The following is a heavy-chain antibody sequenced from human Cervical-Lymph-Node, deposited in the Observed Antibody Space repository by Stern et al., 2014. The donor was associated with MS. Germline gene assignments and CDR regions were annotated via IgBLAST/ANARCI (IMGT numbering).Heavy chain of an antibody. Sequence: ESGPSLMTPTQTLALTCTFSGFSIATSGVGVGWIRQPPGRAPEWLAFIYWNDYKRYNPSLKGRLTFSKDPPKNQVPLIMADMDPVDTATYYCVHRTPWNTTWDAGWFDHGGQGTLVT. D-gene: IGHD1/OR15-1a*01. CDR2: IYWNDYK. V-gene: IGHV2-5*01. CDR1: GFSIATSGVG. J-gene: IGHJ5*02. CDR3: VHRTPWNTTWDAGWFDH.